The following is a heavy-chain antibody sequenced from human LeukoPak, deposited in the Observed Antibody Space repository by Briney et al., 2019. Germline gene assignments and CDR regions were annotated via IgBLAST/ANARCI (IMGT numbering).Heavy chain of an antibody. CDR3: ARASGYSYGQR. D-gene: IGHD5-18*01. J-gene: IGHJ4*02. Sequence: ASVKVSCKASGYTFTGYYMHWVRQAPGQGLEWMGWINPNSGGTNYAQKFQGRVTMTRDTSISTAYMELSRLRPDDTAVYCCARASGYSYGQRWGQGTLVTVSS. CDR2: INPNSGGT. V-gene: IGHV1-2*02. CDR1: GYTFTGYY.